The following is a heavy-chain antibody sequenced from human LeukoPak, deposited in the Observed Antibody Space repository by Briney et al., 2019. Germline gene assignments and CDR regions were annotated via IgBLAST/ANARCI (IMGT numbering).Heavy chain of an antibody. CDR3: ARDRYGDYDFDY. Sequence: SETLSLTCTVSGGSISSYYWSWIRQPPGKGLEWIGYIYYSGSTNYNPSLKSRVTISVDTSKNQLSLKLSSVTAADTAVYYCARDRYGDYDFDYWGQGTLVTVSS. CDR1: GGSISSYY. V-gene: IGHV4-59*01. CDR2: IYYSGST. J-gene: IGHJ4*02. D-gene: IGHD4-17*01.